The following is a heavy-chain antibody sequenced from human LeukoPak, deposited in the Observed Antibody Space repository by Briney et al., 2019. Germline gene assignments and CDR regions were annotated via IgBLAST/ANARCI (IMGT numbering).Heavy chain of an antibody. Sequence: TGGSLRLSCAASGFTVSSNYMSWVRQAPGKGLEWVGFIRSKAYGATTEYAASVEGRFTISRDDSKSIAYLQMNSLKTEDTAVYYCTRVGSWIQLWNWYFDLWGRGTLVTVSS. V-gene: IGHV3-49*04. J-gene: IGHJ2*01. CDR3: TRVGSWIQLWNWYFDL. CDR2: IRSKAYGATT. CDR1: GFTVSSNY. D-gene: IGHD5-18*01.